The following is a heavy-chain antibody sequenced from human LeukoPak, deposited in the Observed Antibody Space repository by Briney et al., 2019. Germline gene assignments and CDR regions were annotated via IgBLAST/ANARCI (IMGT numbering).Heavy chain of an antibody. D-gene: IGHD2-15*01. V-gene: IGHV3-48*03. CDR1: GFTFSSYE. J-gene: IGHJ3*02. CDR2: ISSSGSTI. Sequence: PGGSLRLSCAASGFTFSSYEMNWVRQAPGKGLEWVSYISSSGSTIYYADSVKGRFTISTDNAKNTLYLQMNSLRAEDMALYYCAKDLDRYCSGGSCYSGAFDIWGQGTMVTVSS. CDR3: AKDLDRYCSGGSCYSGAFDI.